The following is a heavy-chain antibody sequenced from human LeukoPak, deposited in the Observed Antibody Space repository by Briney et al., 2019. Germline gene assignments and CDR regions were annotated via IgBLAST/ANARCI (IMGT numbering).Heavy chain of an antibody. J-gene: IGHJ4*02. CDR2: ISGSGGST. D-gene: IGHD6-19*01. V-gene: IGHV3-23*01. Sequence: GGSLRLSCAASGFTFSSYAMSWVRQAPGKGLEWVSAISGSGGSTYYADSVKGRFTISRDNSKNTLYLQMNGLRAEDTAVYYCATLGIVAGLGYDYWGQGTLVTVSS. CDR1: GFTFSSYA. CDR3: ATLGIVAGLGYDY.